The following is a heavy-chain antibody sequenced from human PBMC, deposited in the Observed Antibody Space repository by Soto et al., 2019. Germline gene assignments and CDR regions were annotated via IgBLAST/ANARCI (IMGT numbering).Heavy chain of an antibody. V-gene: IGHV5-51*01. CDR1: GYSFTSYW. J-gene: IGHJ6*04. D-gene: IGHD6-13*01. CDR2: IYPGDSDT. Sequence: LGESLKISCKGSGYSFTSYWIGWVRQMPGKGLELMGIIYPGDSDTRYSPSFQGQVTISADKSISTAYLQWSSLKASDTAMYYCARTAAAGKYYYGMDVCGEGTTVTVSS. CDR3: ARTAAAGKYYYGMDV.